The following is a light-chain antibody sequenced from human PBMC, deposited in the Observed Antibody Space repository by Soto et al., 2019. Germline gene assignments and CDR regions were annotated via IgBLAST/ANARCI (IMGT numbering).Light chain of an antibody. V-gene: IGKV1-39*01. CDR2: AAS. CDR1: ESISRH. CDR3: QQTYTTLPIP. J-gene: IGKJ5*01. Sequence: DIQMTQSPSSLSGSVGDRVTITFRASESISRHLNWYQQKPGKAPKLLIYAASSLQNGVPSRFRGGGSGTDFTITISNLQPEDFATYYCQQTYTTLPIPFGQGTRLDIK.